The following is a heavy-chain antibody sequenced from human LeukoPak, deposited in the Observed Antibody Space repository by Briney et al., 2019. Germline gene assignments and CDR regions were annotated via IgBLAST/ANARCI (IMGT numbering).Heavy chain of an antibody. CDR3: ARVHYGDYPFGY. J-gene: IGHJ4*02. CDR2: VYYSGST. D-gene: IGHD4-17*01. V-gene: IGHV4-61*08. Sequence: PSETLSLTCTVSGGSISSGGYYWSWIRQPPGKGLEWIGYVYYSGSTNYNPSLKSRVTISVDTSKNQFSLKLSSVTAADTAVYYCARVHYGDYPFGYWGQGTLVTVSS. CDR1: GGSISSGGYY.